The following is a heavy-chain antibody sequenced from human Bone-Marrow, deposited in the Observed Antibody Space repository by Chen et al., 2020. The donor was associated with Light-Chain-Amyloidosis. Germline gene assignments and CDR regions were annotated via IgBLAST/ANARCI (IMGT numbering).Heavy chain of an antibody. CDR2: INHSGST. CDR1: GGSFSGYY. D-gene: IGHD1-1*01. CDR3: ARGGSTTGTYYYYMDV. Sequence: QVQLQQWGAGLLKPSETLSLTCAVYGGSFSGYYWSWIRQPPGKGLEWIGEINHSGSTNYNPSLKSRVTISVDTSKTQFSLKLSSVTAADTAVYYCARGGSTTGTYYYYMDVWGKGTTVTVSS. J-gene: IGHJ6*03. V-gene: IGHV4-34*01.